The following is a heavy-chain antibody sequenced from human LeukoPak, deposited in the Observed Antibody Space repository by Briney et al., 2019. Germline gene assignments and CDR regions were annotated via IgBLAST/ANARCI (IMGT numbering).Heavy chain of an antibody. D-gene: IGHD3-22*01. V-gene: IGHV1-2*02. CDR1: GYTFTGYY. Sequence: ASVKVSCKASGYTFTGYYMNWVRQAPGQGLEWMGWINPNGGGTNYAQKFQGRVTMTRDTSISTAYMELSRLTSDDTAVYYCARKTDYYDSSGYFVSGFTFFDYWGQGTLVTVSS. CDR3: ARKTDYYDSSGYFVSGFTFFDY. CDR2: INPNGGGT. J-gene: IGHJ4*02.